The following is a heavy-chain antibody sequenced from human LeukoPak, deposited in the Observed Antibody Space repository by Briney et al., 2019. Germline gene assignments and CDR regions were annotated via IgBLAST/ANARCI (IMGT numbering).Heavy chain of an antibody. D-gene: IGHD6-19*01. CDR2: INPNSGGT. CDR3: ARDQARGFIGGWLNWFDP. CDR1: GYTFTAYY. V-gene: IGHV1-2*06. J-gene: IGHJ5*02. Sequence: GASVKVSCKASGYTFTAYYMHWVRQAPGQGLERMGRINPNSGGTNYAQKFQGRVTMTRDTSISTAYMELSRLRSDDTAVYYCARDQARGFIGGWLNWFDPWGQGTLVTVSS.